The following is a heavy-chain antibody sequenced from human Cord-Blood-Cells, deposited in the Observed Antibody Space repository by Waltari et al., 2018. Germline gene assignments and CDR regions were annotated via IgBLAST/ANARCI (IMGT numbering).Heavy chain of an antibody. CDR3: ARVGFSGSSFDY. D-gene: IGHD6-6*01. V-gene: IGHV1-2*04. J-gene: IGHJ4*02. Sequence: QVQLVQSGAEVKKPGASVKVSCNASVYHFTGHYMHRVQQAPGQGLEWMGWINPNSGGTNYAQKFQGWVTMTRDTSISTAYMELSRLRSDDTAVYYCARVGFSGSSFDYWGQGTLVTVSS. CDR2: INPNSGGT. CDR1: VYHFTGHY.